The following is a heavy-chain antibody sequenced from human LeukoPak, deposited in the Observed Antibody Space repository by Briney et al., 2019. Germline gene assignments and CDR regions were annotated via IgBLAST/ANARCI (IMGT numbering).Heavy chain of an antibody. Sequence: GGFLRLSCAASGFTFSSYWMSWVRQAPGKGLEWVANIKQDGSEKYYVDSVKGRFTISRDNAKNSLYLQMNSLRAEDTAVYYCAELGITMIGGVWGKGTTVTISS. D-gene: IGHD3-10*02. J-gene: IGHJ6*04. CDR1: GFTFSSYW. CDR3: AELGITMIGGV. CDR2: IKQDGSEK. V-gene: IGHV3-7*01.